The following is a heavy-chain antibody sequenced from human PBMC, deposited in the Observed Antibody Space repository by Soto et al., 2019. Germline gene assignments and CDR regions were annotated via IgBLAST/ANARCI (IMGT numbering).Heavy chain of an antibody. CDR3: ASYGDRAVPDAFDI. J-gene: IGHJ3*02. V-gene: IGHV4-39*01. CDR1: GGSIRSSSYY. D-gene: IGHD4-17*01. CDR2: IYYSWST. Sequence: ETLALSGPVSGGSIRSSSYYGGWIRQPPGKGLEWIGSIYYSWSTYYNPSLKSRVTISVDTSKNQFSLKLSSVTAADTAVYYCASYGDRAVPDAFDIWGPGTKVTV.